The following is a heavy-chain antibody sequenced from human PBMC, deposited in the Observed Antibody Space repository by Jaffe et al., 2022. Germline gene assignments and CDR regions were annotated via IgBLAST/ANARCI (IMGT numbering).Heavy chain of an antibody. D-gene: IGHD4-17*01. Sequence: EVQLVQSGAEVKKSGESLKISCKGSGYSFISYWIGWVRQMPGKGLEWMGIIYPGDSDTRYSPFFQGRVTISADKSISTAYLQWTSLKASDTAMYYCVRLGPVTTPPDYWGQGTLVTVSS. J-gene: IGHJ4*02. V-gene: IGHV5-51*03. CDR3: VRLGPVTTPPDY. CDR1: GYSFISYW. CDR2: IYPGDSDT.